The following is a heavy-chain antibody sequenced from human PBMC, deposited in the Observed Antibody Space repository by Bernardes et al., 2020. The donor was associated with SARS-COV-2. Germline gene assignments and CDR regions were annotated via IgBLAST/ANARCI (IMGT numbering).Heavy chain of an antibody. V-gene: IGHV3-30-3*01. CDR2: ISYDEIKK. D-gene: IGHD6-13*01. J-gene: IGHJ3*02. Sequence: GGSLRLSCAASGFSFGSYAMHWVRQAPGKGLEWVALISYDEIKKYYADSVKGRFTISRDNSRNTVYLQVTSLRPEDTAVYYCASELRIGTTGWDAFDIWGRGTMVTVSS. CDR3: ASELRIGTTGWDAFDI. CDR1: GFSFGSYA.